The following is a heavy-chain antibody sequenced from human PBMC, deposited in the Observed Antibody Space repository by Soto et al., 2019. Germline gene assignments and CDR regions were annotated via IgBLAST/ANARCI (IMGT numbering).Heavy chain of an antibody. J-gene: IGHJ4*02. V-gene: IGHV1-2*02. D-gene: IGHD5-18*01. Sequence: SVKVSCKASGYTFTGYYMHWVRQAPGQGLEWMGWINPNSGGTNYAQKFQGRVTMTRDTSISTAYMELSRLRSDDTAVYYCAGTTWIQLWLNFDYWGQGAMVTVSS. CDR1: GYTFTGYY. CDR2: INPNSGGT. CDR3: AGTTWIQLWLNFDY.